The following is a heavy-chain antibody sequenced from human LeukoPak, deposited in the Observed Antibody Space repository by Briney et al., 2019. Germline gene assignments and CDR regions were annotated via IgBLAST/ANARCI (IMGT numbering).Heavy chain of an antibody. CDR1: GFTFSSYA. D-gene: IGHD1-14*01. V-gene: IGHV3-30-3*01. Sequence: GSLRLSCAASGFTFSSYAMHWVRQAPGKGLEWVAVISYDGSNKYYADSVKGRFTISRDNSKNTLYLQMNSLRAEDTAVYYCARAGVSPRKCLDYWGQGTLVTVSS. J-gene: IGHJ4*02. CDR3: ARAGVSPRKCLDY. CDR2: ISYDGSNK.